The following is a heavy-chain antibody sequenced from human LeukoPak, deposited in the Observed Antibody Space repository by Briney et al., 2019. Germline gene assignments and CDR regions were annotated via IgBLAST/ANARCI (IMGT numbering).Heavy chain of an antibody. D-gene: IGHD3-22*01. CDR2: NSANNGNTKYNT. CDR3: ARDEPLLTTYYYDSSGYGTEYFQH. V-gene: IGHV1-18*01. Sequence: ASVKVSCKASGYTFTSYGISWVRQAPGQGLEWMGWNSANNGNTKYNTKYAQNLQGRVTMTTDTSTSTAYMELRSLRSDDTAVYYCARDEPLLTTYYYDSSGYGTEYFQHWGQGTLVTVSS. CDR1: GYTFTSYG. J-gene: IGHJ1*01.